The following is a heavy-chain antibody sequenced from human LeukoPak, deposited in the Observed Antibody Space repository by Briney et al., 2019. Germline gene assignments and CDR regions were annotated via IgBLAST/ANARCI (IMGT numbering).Heavy chain of an antibody. D-gene: IGHD3-22*01. Sequence: GGSLRLSCAASGFTFSSYGTHRVRQAPGKGLEWVAVIWYDGSNKYYADSVKGRFTISRDNSKNTLYLQMNSLRAEDTAVYYCARDHYDSSGYSDYWGQGTLVTVSS. CDR2: IWYDGSNK. CDR1: GFTFSSYG. J-gene: IGHJ4*02. V-gene: IGHV3-33*01. CDR3: ARDHYDSSGYSDY.